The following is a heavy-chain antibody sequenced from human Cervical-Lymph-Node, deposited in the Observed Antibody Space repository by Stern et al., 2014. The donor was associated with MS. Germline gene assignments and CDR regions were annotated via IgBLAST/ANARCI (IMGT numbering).Heavy chain of an antibody. J-gene: IGHJ4*02. CDR1: GFTFRHYA. CDR2: ISYDGNNE. Sequence: MQLVESGGGVVQPGRALRLSCAASGFTFRHYAMHWVRQVPGKGLEWVAFISYDGNNEFYADSVQGRFTISRDNSKNTLFLQMNSLRAEDTALYYCAKVKVATINFYFDYWGQGTLVPVSS. CDR3: AKVKVATINFYFDY. D-gene: IGHD5-24*01. V-gene: IGHV3-30*18.